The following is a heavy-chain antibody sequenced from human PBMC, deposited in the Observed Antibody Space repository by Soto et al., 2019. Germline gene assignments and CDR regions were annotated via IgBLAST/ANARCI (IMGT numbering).Heavy chain of an antibody. CDR3: TRGGRNVRCRPLDY. Sequence: EVQLVESGGGLVQPGGSLRLSCAASGFTFSDHYMDWVRQAPGRGLEWVGRSKNKVNSYTTEYAASVKGRFTISRDESKNSLYLQMNSLKTEDTAVYYCTRGGRNVRCRPLDYWGQGTRVPVSS. D-gene: IGHD3-16*01. V-gene: IGHV3-72*01. CDR2: SKNKVNSYTT. J-gene: IGHJ4*02. CDR1: GFTFSDHY.